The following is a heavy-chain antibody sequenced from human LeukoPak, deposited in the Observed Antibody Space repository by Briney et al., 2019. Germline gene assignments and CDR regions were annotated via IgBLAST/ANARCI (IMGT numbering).Heavy chain of an antibody. Sequence: KSSETLSLTCTVSGDSSDNNGFYWGWLRQPPGKGLEWIGNIYYSGSTYYNPSLKSRVTTSVDTSKSQFSLKLSSVTAADTAVYYCARGTRGSDSSFDFWGQGTLVTVSS. CDR3: ARGTRGSDSSFDF. CDR1: GDSSDNNGFY. V-gene: IGHV4-39*07. J-gene: IGHJ4*02. CDR2: IYYSGST. D-gene: IGHD1-1*01.